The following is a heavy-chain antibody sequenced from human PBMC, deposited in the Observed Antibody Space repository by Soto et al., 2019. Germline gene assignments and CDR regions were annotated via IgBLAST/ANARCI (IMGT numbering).Heavy chain of an antibody. D-gene: IGHD3-10*01. J-gene: IGHJ6*02. CDR3: ARDSGSGSYYNYYYYGMDV. Sequence: GGSLRLSCAASGFTFSSYSMNWVRQAPGKGLEWVSYISSSSSTIYYADSVKGRFTISRDNAKNSLYLQMNSLRDEDTAVYYCARDSGSGSYYNYYYYGMDVWGQGTTVTVSS. V-gene: IGHV3-48*02. CDR1: GFTFSSYS. CDR2: ISSSSSTI.